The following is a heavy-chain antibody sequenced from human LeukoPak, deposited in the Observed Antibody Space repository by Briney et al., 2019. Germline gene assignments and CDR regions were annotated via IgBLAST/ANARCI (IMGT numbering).Heavy chain of an antibody. CDR1: GYTFTGYY. D-gene: IGHD3-22*01. CDR3: ARYRNYYDSSGYYYVEYFQH. Sequence: GASVKVSCKASGYTFTGYYMHWVRQAPGQGLEWMGWINPNSGGTNYAQKFQGRVTMTRDTSISTAYMELSRLRSDDTVVYYSARYRNYYDSSGYYYVEYFQHWGQGTLVTVSS. V-gene: IGHV1-2*02. CDR2: INPNSGGT. J-gene: IGHJ1*01.